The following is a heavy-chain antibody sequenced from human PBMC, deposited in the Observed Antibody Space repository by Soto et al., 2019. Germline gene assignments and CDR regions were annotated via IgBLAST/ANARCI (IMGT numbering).Heavy chain of an antibody. CDR2: ISGTGHTT. Sequence: EVQLLESGGGLVQPGGSLRLSCAASGFIFNNYVMGWVRQAPGKGLEWVSGISGTGHTTYYADFMKGRFTISRDNSRNTLFLQIDSLRAEDTALYYCAKDYGGNPNRDAYDVWGQGTMVTVSS. D-gene: IGHD2-15*01. J-gene: IGHJ3*01. V-gene: IGHV3-23*01. CDR3: AKDYGGNPNRDAYDV. CDR1: GFIFNNYV.